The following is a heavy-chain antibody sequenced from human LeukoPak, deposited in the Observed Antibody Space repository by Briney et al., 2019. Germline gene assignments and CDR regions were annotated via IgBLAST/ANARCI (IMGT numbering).Heavy chain of an antibody. D-gene: IGHD3-3*01. Sequence: PGGSLRLSCAASGFTFSSYSMNWLRQAPGKGLEWGSSISSSSSYIYYADSVKGRFTISRDNAKNSLYLQMNSLRAEDTAVYYCARDTIFGVVIPTVYWGQGTLVTVSS. V-gene: IGHV3-21*01. CDR2: ISSSSSYI. CDR3: ARDTIFGVVIPTVY. J-gene: IGHJ4*02. CDR1: GFTFSSYS.